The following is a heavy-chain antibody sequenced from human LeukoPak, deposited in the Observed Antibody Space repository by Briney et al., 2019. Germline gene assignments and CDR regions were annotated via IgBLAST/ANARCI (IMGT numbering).Heavy chain of an antibody. V-gene: IGHV4-31*03. CDR3: ARWGSEGSDGSTGYYPDY. D-gene: IGHD3-22*01. J-gene: IGHJ4*02. CDR2: IHYSGSA. Sequence: SQTLSLTCTVSAGSIRSGDYYWSWIRQHPWNGLEWIGSIHYSGSAYYNPSLRSRVTIPGDTSKNEFSLDLSSVTAADTAVYYCARWGSEGSDGSTGYYPDYWGQGTLVTVSS. CDR1: AGSIRSGDYY.